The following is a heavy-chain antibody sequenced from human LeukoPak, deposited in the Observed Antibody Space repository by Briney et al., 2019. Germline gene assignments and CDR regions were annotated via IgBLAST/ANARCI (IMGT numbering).Heavy chain of an antibody. J-gene: IGHJ3*02. CDR1: GYTFTGYY. D-gene: IGHD2-2*02. Sequence: GASVKVSCKTSGYTFTGYYIHWVRQAPGQGLEWMGWISAYNGNTNYAQKLQGRVTMTTDTSTSTAYMELRSLRSDDTAVYYCARENRGYCSSTSCYTAFDIWGQGTMVTVSS. CDR3: ARENRGYCSSTSCYTAFDI. V-gene: IGHV1-18*04. CDR2: ISAYNGNT.